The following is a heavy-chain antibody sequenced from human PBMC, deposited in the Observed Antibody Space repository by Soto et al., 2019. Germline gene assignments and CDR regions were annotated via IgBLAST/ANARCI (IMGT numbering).Heavy chain of an antibody. CDR3: AKVRDVVVPAAYYFDY. J-gene: IGHJ4*02. CDR2: ISGSGGST. CDR1: GFTFSSYA. Sequence: PGGSLRLSCAASGFTFSSYAMSWVRQAPGKGLEWVSAISGSGGSTYYADSVKGRFTISRDNSKNTLYLQMNSLRAEDTAVYYCAKVRDVVVPAAYYFDYWGQGTLVTVSS. D-gene: IGHD2-2*01. V-gene: IGHV3-23*01.